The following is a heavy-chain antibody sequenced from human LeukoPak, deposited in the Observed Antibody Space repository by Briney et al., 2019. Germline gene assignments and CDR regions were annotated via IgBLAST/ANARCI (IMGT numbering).Heavy chain of an antibody. V-gene: IGHV3-21*01. CDR2: ISSTSTYT. D-gene: IGHD2-21*02. Sequence: GGSLRLSCAASGFTFSTYFMNWVRQAPGRGLEWVSSISSTSTYTYYADSVKSRFTISRDNAKNSLYLQMNSLRAEDTAAYYCARGLCGGDCYSDWGQGTLVTVSS. CDR3: ARGLCGGDCYSD. CDR1: GFTFSTYF. J-gene: IGHJ4*02.